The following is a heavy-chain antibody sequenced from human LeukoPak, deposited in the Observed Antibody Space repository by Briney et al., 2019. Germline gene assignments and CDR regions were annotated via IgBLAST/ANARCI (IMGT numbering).Heavy chain of an antibody. D-gene: IGHD2-15*01. CDR2: INSDGSDT. CDR1: GFTFNSYW. J-gene: IGHJ3*02. Sequence: GGSLRLSCAGSGFTFNSYWFHWVRHAPGKGLVWVSRINSDGSDTIYADSVKGRFTISRDNAKGTVYLQMNSLKAEDTAVYYCARGGYHHGFDIWGQGTMVTVSS. V-gene: IGHV3-74*01. CDR3: ARGGYHHGFDI.